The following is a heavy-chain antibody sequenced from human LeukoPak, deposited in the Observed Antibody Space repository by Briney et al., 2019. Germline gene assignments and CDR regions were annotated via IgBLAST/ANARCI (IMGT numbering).Heavy chain of an antibody. J-gene: IGHJ4*02. CDR2: ISWNSGSI. V-gene: IGHV3-9*01. D-gene: IGHD3-10*01. Sequence: GGSLRLSCAASGFTFGDYAMHWVRQAPGKGLEWVSGISWNSGSIGYADSVKGRFTISRDNAKNSLYLQMNSLRAEDTALNYCAKGLWFGEFHPFDYWGQGTLVTVSS. CDR1: GFTFGDYA. CDR3: AKGLWFGEFHPFDY.